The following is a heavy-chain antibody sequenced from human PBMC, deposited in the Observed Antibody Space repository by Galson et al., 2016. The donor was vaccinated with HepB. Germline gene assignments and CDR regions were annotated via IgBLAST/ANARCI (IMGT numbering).Heavy chain of an antibody. Sequence: SVKVSCKASGYTFTIYGITWVRQAPGQGLEWMGRISAYNGNTNYAQKLQGRVTMTTDTSTSTAYMELRSLRSDDTAVYFCARADYYVSSGYFGAFDIWGQGTMVTVSS. CDR1: GYTFTIYG. V-gene: IGHV1-18*01. CDR3: ARADYYVSSGYFGAFDI. J-gene: IGHJ3*02. D-gene: IGHD3-22*01. CDR2: ISAYNGNT.